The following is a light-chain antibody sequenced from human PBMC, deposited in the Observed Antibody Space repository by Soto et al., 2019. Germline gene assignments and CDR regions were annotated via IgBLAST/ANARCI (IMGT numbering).Light chain of an antibody. CDR1: QSINNW. CDR3: QQYDNYPLT. J-gene: IGKJ4*01. Sequence: DIQMTQSPSTLSASVGDRVTITCRASQSINNWLAWYQQKPGKAPKFLIYDASNLESGVPSRFSGSASGTGFTLTISSLQPDDFATYYCQQYDNYPLTFGGGTTGDIK. V-gene: IGKV1-5*01. CDR2: DAS.